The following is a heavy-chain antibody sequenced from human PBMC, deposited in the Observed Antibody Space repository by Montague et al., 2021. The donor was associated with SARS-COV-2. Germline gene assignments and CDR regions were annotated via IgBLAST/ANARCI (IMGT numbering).Heavy chain of an antibody. J-gene: IGHJ4*02. Sequence: SETLSLTCTASGGSITSNSYYWGFIRQPPGKGLEWIGSIYYSGNTYYNPSPKSRVTISVDTYRKQVSLRLTSVTAADTATYYCARGVYNRVIFVVSPRYYFDYWGQGNMVAVSA. D-gene: IGHD3-9*01. CDR3: ARGVYNRVIFVVSPRYYFDY. CDR2: IYYSGNT. CDR1: GGSITSNSYY. V-gene: IGHV4-39*07.